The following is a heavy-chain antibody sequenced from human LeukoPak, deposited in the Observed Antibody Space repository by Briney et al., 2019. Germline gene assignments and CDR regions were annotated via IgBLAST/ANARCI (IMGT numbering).Heavy chain of an antibody. CDR3: ARGRRRYSSSWYVRLGGGYFDY. CDR1: GFTFSNYA. J-gene: IGHJ4*02. Sequence: GSLRLSCAASGFTFSNYAMSWVRQPPGKGLEWIGEINHSGSTNYNPSLKSRVTISVDTSKNQFSLKLSSVTAADTAVYYCARGRRRYSSSWYVRLGGGYFDYWGQGTLVTVSS. CDR2: INHSGST. D-gene: IGHD6-13*01. V-gene: IGHV4-34*01.